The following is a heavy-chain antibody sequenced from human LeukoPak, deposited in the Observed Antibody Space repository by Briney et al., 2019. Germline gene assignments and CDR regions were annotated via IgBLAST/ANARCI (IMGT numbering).Heavy chain of an antibody. J-gene: IGHJ4*02. CDR1: GYAFTSCG. D-gene: IGHD3-22*01. CDR3: ARDIGVESAGYYYDSSGYLDY. CDR2: ISAYNGNT. Sequence: PSVELFCKASGYAFTSCGISWERQAPGPGLEWMGWISAYNGNTNYAQKLQGRVTMTTDTSTSTAYMELRSLRSDDTAVYYCARDIGVESAGYYYDSSGYLDYWGQGTLVTVSS. V-gene: IGHV1-18*01.